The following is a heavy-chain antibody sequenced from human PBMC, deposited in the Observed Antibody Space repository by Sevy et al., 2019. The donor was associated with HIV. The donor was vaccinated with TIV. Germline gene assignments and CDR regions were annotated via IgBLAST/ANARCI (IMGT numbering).Heavy chain of an antibody. V-gene: IGHV3-21*01. J-gene: IGHJ4*02. CDR2: ISSSSSYI. CDR3: ARAPGGGCSSTSCYLNY. D-gene: IGHD2-2*01. CDR1: GFTFSSYS. Sequence: GGSLRLSCAASGFTFSSYSMNWVRQAPGKGLEWVSSISSSSSYIYYADSVKGRFTISRDNAKNSQYQQMNSLRAEDTAVYYCARAPGGGCSSTSCYLNYWGQGTLVTVSS.